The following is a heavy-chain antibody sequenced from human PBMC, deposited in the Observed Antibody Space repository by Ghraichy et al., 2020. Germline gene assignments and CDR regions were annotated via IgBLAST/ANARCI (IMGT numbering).Heavy chain of an antibody. D-gene: IGHD3-10*01. CDR2: IKQDGSEK. V-gene: IGHV3-7*01. CDR1: GFTFSSYW. J-gene: IGHJ4*02. Sequence: GGSRRLSCAASGFTFSSYWMSWVRQAPGKGLEWVANIKQDGSEKYYVDSVKGRFTISRDNAKNSLYLQMNSLRAEDTAVYYCARDQRGSGSYFDYWGQGTLVTGSS. CDR3: ARDQRGSGSYFDY.